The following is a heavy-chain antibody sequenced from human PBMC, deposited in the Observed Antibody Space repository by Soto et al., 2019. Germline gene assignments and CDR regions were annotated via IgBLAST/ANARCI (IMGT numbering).Heavy chain of an antibody. D-gene: IGHD4-4*01. CDR3: ANLPLNYAPDY. CDR2: ISYDGSNK. J-gene: IGHJ4*02. V-gene: IGHV3-30*18. Sequence: QVQLVESGGGVVQPGRSLRLSCAASGFTFSSYGMHWVRQAPGKGLEWVAVISYDGSNKYYADSVKGRFTISRDNSKNPLYLQMNSLRAEDTAVYYCANLPLNYAPDYWGQGTLVTVSS. CDR1: GFTFSSYG.